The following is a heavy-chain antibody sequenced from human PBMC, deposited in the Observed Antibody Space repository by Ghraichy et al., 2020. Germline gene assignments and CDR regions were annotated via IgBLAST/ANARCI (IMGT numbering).Heavy chain of an antibody. J-gene: IGHJ6*02. V-gene: IGHV1-69*13. CDR1: GGTFSSYA. CDR3: ARAVVVPAATPGDYYYYGMDV. Sequence: SVKVSCKASGGTFSSYAISWVRQAPGQGLEWMGGIIPIFGTANYAQKFQGRVTITADESTSTAYMELSSLRSEDTAVYYCARAVVVPAATPGDYYYYGMDVWGQGTTVTVSS. D-gene: IGHD2-2*01. CDR2: IIPIFGTA.